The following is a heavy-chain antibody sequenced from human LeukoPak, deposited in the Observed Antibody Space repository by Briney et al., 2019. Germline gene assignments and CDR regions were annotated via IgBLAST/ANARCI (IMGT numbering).Heavy chain of an antibody. CDR2: ISGSGGST. D-gene: IGHD4-17*01. J-gene: IGHJ1*01. CDR1: GFTFSSYA. Sequence: GGSLRLSCVASGFTFSSYAMSWVRQAPGKGLEWVSVISGSGGSTYYVDSVKGRFTLSRDNSKNTLYLQMNSLRAEDTAVYYCAKEIYGDSTGGRFQQWGQGTLVTVSS. CDR3: AKEIYGDSTGGRFQQ. V-gene: IGHV3-23*01.